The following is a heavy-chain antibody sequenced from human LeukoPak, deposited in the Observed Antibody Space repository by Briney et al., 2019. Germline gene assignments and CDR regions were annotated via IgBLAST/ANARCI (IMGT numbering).Heavy chain of an antibody. CDR3: ASLGGYDYGSSDY. Sequence: SETLSLTCTVSGGSISNYYWSWIRQPTGKGLDWIGRIYTSGRTSYNPSLKSRVTMSVDTSKNQFSLKLSSVTAADPAVYYCASLGGYDYGSSDYWGQGTLVTVSS. CDR2: IYTSGRT. J-gene: IGHJ4*02. V-gene: IGHV4-4*07. CDR1: GGSISNYY. D-gene: IGHD5-12*01.